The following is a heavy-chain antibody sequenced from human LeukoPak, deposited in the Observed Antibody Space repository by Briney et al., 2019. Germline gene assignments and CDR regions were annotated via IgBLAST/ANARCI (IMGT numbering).Heavy chain of an antibody. V-gene: IGHV3-9*01. CDR2: ISWNSGSI. D-gene: IGHD3-22*01. Sequence: PGRSLRLSCAASGFTFDDYAMHWVRHAPGKGLEWVSGISWNSGSIGYADSVKGRFTISRDNAKNSLYLQMNSLRAEDTALYYCAKAIYNDSFSRGYFDYWGQGTLVTVSS. CDR1: GFTFDDYA. J-gene: IGHJ4*02. CDR3: AKAIYNDSFSRGYFDY.